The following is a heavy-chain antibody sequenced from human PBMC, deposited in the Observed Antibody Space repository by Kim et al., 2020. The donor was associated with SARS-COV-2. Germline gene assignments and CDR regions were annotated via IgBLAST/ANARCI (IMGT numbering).Heavy chain of an antibody. J-gene: IGHJ6*02. CDR3: AKDLMVRGIIVTMDV. CDR1: GFTFNIYG. Sequence: GGSLRLSCAASGFTFNIYGMHWVRQAPGKGLEWVAVISYDGSNKYYADSVKGRFTISRDNSKNTLYLQMNSLRAEDTAVYYCAKDLMVRGIIVTMDVWGQGTTVTVSS. CDR2: ISYDGSNK. V-gene: IGHV3-30*18. D-gene: IGHD3-10*01.